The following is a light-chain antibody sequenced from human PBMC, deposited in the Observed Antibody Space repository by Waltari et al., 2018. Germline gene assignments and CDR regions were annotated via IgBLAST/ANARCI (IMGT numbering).Light chain of an antibody. Sequence: EVVLTQSPVILPLSAGERAPLSCCASGSVDKYLAWYQQRPGQPPRLLIYDTSNRAGGVPGRFSGSGYGTDFTLTITSLEAEDFAVYFCQQGSILPLTFGGGTRVEIK. CDR3: QQGSILPLT. CDR1: GSVDKY. CDR2: DTS. J-gene: IGKJ4*01. V-gene: IGKV3-11*01.